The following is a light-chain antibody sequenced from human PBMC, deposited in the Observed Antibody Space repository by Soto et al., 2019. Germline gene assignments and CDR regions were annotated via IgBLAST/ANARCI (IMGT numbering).Light chain of an antibody. CDR3: LQHTSYPFT. V-gene: IGKV1-17*01. J-gene: IGKJ3*01. CDR1: QGVGNS. Sequence: DIQMTQSPSSLSASAGDRVTITCRASQGVGNSLDWYQQRPGKAPKRLIYEISSLQTGVPSRFSGTGAGTEFTLTISGLLPEDFATYDGLQHTSYPFTFGPGTKVDIK. CDR2: EIS.